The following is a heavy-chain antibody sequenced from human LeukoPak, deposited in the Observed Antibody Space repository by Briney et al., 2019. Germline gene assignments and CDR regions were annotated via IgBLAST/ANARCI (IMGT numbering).Heavy chain of an antibody. CDR1: GGSISSYY. J-gene: IGHJ5*02. CDR3: AKVRDYGGGGDSLFDP. V-gene: IGHV4-4*07. CDR2: IYTSGST. Sequence: PSETLSLTCTVSGGSISSYYWSWIRQPAGKGLEWIGRIYTSGSTNYNPSLKSRVTMSVDTSKNQFSLKLSSVTAADTAVYYCAKVRDYGGGGDSLFDPWGQGTLVTVSS. D-gene: IGHD4/OR15-4a*01.